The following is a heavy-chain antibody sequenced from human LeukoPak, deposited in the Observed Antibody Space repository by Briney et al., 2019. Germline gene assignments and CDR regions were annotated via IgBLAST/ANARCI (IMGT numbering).Heavy chain of an antibody. Sequence: SVKVSCKASGGTFSSYAISWVRQAPGQGLEWMGRIIPIFGTANYAQKFQGRVTITTDESTSTAYMELSSLRSEDTAVYYCARVSYCSSTSCYKYYYMDVWGKGTTVTVSS. D-gene: IGHD2-2*02. J-gene: IGHJ6*03. CDR3: ARVSYCSSTSCYKYYYMDV. CDR2: IIPIFGTA. V-gene: IGHV1-69*05. CDR1: GGTFSSYA.